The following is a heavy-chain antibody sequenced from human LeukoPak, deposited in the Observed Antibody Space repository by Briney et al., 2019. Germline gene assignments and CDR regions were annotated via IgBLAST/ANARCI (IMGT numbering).Heavy chain of an antibody. CDR2: IRSKAYGGTT. Sequence: PGRSLRLSCTASGFTYGDYAMSWVRQAPGKGLEWVGFIRSKAYGGTTEYAASVKGRFTISRDDSKSIAYLQMNSLKTEDTAVYYCTRGLSSGYIWRNFDYWGQGTLVTVSS. CDR3: TRGLSSGYIWRNFDY. V-gene: IGHV3-49*04. D-gene: IGHD5-12*01. J-gene: IGHJ4*02. CDR1: GFTYGDYA.